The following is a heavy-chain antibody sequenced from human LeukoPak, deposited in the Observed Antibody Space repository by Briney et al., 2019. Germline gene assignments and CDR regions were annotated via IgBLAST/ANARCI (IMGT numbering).Heavy chain of an antibody. D-gene: IGHD6-19*01. CDR1: GYTFTSYG. CDR3: ARDLAVAGEHQFDY. CDR2: ISAYNGNT. J-gene: IGHJ4*02. V-gene: IGHV1-18*01. Sequence: ASVKVSCKASGYTFTSYGISWVRQAPGQGLEWMGWISAYNGNTNYAQKLQGRVTMATDTSTSTAYMELRSLRSDDTAVYYCARDLAVAGEHQFDYWGQGTLVTVSS.